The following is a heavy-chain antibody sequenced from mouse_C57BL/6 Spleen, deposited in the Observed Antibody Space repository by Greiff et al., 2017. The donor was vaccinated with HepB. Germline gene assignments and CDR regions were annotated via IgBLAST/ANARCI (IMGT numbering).Heavy chain of an antibody. CDR2: IDPSDSET. D-gene: IGHD1-1*01. Sequence: QVQLQQPGAELVRPGSSVKLSCKASGYTFTSYWMHWVKQRPIQGLEWIGNIDPSDSETHYNQKFKDKATLTVDKSSSTAYMQLSSLTSEDSAVYYCARGTDYGGDYGGQGTTLTVSS. CDR1: GYTFTSYW. CDR3: ARGTDYGGDY. V-gene: IGHV1-52*01. J-gene: IGHJ2*01.